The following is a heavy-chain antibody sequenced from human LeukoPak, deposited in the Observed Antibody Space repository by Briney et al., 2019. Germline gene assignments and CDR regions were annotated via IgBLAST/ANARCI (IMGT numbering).Heavy chain of an antibody. V-gene: IGHV3-64*01. CDR3: AREGTRGVIGY. CDR2: ITSNGDNT. D-gene: IGHD3-10*01. Sequence: GGSLRLSCAASGFTFSSYAMHWVRQAPGKRPEYVSAITSNGDNTYNANSVKGRFTISRDNSENTVFLQMGSLRAEDMAVYYCAREGTRGVIGYWGQGTPVTVSS. J-gene: IGHJ4*02. CDR1: GFTFSSYA.